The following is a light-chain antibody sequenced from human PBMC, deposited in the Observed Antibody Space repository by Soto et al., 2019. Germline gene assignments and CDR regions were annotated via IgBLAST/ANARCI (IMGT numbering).Light chain of an antibody. CDR3: TSFAAAGV. Sequence: QSALTQPPSASGSPGQSVTISCTGTSSDIGNYNYVSWYQQHPGKAPKLMIYEVTKRPSGVPDRFSGSKSGNTASLTVSGLQAEDEADYYCTSFAAAGVFGGGTKLTVL. CDR2: EVT. V-gene: IGLV2-8*01. J-gene: IGLJ3*02. CDR1: SSDIGNYNY.